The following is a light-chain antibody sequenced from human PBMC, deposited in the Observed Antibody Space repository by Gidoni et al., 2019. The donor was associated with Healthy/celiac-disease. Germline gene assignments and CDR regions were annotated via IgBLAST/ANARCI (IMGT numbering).Light chain of an antibody. CDR2: YDD. V-gene: IGLV1-36*01. Sequence: QSVLTQPPSVSEAPRQRVTISCSGSSSNIVNNAVNWYQHLPGKAPKLLIYYDDLLPSGGSDRFSGSKSGTSASLAISGLQSEDEADYYCAAWDDSLNGVVFGGGTKLTVL. J-gene: IGLJ2*01. CDR1: SSNIVNNA. CDR3: AAWDDSLNGVV.